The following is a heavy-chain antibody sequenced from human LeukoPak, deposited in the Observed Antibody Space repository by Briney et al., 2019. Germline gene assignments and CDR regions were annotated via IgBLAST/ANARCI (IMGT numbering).Heavy chain of an antibody. CDR3: ARDSPLERGDDAFDI. CDR2: IYYSGST. V-gene: IGHV4-59*11. J-gene: IGHJ3*02. CDR1: GGSISSHD. D-gene: IGHD3-10*01. Sequence: SETLSLTCTGSGGSISSHDWSWIRQPPGKGLEWVGYIYYSGSTNYNPSLKSRVTTSVDTSKNQFSLKLSSVTAADTAVYYCARDSPLERGDDAFDIWGQGAMVTVSS.